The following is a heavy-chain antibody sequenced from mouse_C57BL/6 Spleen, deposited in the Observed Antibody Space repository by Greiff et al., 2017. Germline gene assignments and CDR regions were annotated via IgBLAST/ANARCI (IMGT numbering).Heavy chain of an antibody. D-gene: IGHD2-1*01. V-gene: IGHV3-6*01. CDR1: GYSITSGYY. CDR2: ISYDGSN. Sequence: DVKLQESGPGLVKPSQSLSLTCSVTGYSITSGYYWNWIRQFPGNELEWMGYISYDGSNNYNPSLKNRISITRDTSKNQFFLKLNSVTTEDTATYYCARGGNYVGEAMDYWGQGTSVTVSS. CDR3: ARGGNYVGEAMDY. J-gene: IGHJ4*01.